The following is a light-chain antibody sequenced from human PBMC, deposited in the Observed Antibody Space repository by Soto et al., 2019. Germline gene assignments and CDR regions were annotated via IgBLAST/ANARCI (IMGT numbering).Light chain of an antibody. V-gene: IGKV1-39*01. CDR3: QQSYRTPYT. CDR1: QSISKY. CDR2: AVP. J-gene: IGKJ2*01. Sequence: DIQMTQSPSSLSASVGDRVTITFRASQSISKYLNWYQQKPGKAPSLLMYAVPSLQGGVPPRFSGSASGTNFSLTIAGLQREDFATYHCQQSYRTPYTFGQGTKVDIK.